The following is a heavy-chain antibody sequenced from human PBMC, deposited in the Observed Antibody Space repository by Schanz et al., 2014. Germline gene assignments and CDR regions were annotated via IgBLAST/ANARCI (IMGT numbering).Heavy chain of an antibody. CDR2: IGGSGGST. V-gene: IGHV3-23*04. Sequence: MQLVESGGGVVQPGRSLRLSCAASGFSFSTYAMSWVRQAPGKGLEWVSGIGGSGGSTYYADSVKGRFTISRDNSKNTLYLQMNSLRAEDTAVYYCAKDIAPLAARPGYGMDVWGQGTTVTVSS. CDR1: GFSFSTYA. CDR3: AKDIAPLAARPGYGMDV. J-gene: IGHJ6*02. D-gene: IGHD6-13*01.